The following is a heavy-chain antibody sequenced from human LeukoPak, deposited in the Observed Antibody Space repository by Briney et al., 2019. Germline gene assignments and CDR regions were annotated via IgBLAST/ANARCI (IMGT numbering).Heavy chain of an antibody. J-gene: IGHJ4*01. CDR2: INHGGIT. D-gene: IGHD3-9*01. CDR3: ARGVYFDWFPFAY. Sequence: PSETLSLTCAVYGGSFGGYYWTWIRQPPGKGLEWIGRINHGGITSYNPSLQSRVTMSVDASKNQFSLNLTSVTAADTAMYYCARGVYFDWFPFAYWGQGSLVTVSS. V-gene: IGHV4-34*01. CDR1: GGSFGGYY.